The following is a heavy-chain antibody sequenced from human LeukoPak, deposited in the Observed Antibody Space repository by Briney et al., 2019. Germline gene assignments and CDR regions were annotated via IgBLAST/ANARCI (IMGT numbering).Heavy chain of an antibody. J-gene: IGHJ5*02. D-gene: IGHD1-7*01. CDR2: INRNGSST. CDR1: GFTFDDYG. CDR3: ARDPPDSWNFEYNWFDP. V-gene: IGHV3-20*04. Sequence: PGGSLRLSCAVSGFTFDDYGMSWVRQAPGKGLEWVSGINRNGSSTGYADSVKGRFTMSRDNAKNSLYLQMSSLRAEDTALYYCARDPPDSWNFEYNWFDPWGQGTLVTVSS.